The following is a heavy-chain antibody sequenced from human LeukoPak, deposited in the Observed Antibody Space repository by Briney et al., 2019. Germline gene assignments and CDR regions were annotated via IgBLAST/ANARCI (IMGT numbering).Heavy chain of an antibody. CDR2: IKQDGSEK. CDR1: GFTFSSYW. V-gene: IGHV3-7*01. CDR3: AREDDSSGYSLLGAFDY. J-gene: IGHJ4*02. Sequence: GGSLRLSCAASGFTFSSYWMSWVRQAPGKGLEWVANIKQDGSEKHYVDSVKGRFTISRDNAKNSLYLQMNSLRAEDTAVYYCAREDDSSGYSLLGAFDYWGQGTLVTVSS. D-gene: IGHD3-22*01.